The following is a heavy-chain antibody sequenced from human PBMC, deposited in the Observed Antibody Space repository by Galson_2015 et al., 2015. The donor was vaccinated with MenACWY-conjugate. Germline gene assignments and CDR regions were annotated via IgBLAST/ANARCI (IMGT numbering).Heavy chain of an antibody. CDR1: GFTFGDYA. V-gene: IGHV3-49*03. D-gene: IGHD3-22*01. CDR3: TRGGEVVVVTKPSYYYYYGMDV. J-gene: IGHJ6*02. Sequence: SLRLSCAASGFTFGDYAMSWFRQAPGKGLEWVGFIRSKAYGGTTEYAASVKGRFTISRDDSKSIAYLQMNSLKTEDTAVYYCTRGGEVVVVTKPSYYYYYGMDVWGQGTTVTVSS. CDR2: IRSKAYGGTT.